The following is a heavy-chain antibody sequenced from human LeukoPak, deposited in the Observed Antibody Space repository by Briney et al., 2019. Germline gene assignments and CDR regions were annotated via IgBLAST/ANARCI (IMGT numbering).Heavy chain of an antibody. Sequence: SETLSLTCTISRGSISSYYWSWIRQPPGKGLEWIGYIYYSGSTDYNPSLKRRVTISVDTSKNQFSLKLSSVTAADTALYYCARTPTTYTYGTFDSWGQGTLVTVSS. D-gene: IGHD5-18*01. CDR3: ARTPTTYTYGTFDS. J-gene: IGHJ4*02. V-gene: IGHV4-59*01. CDR1: RGSISSYY. CDR2: IYYSGST.